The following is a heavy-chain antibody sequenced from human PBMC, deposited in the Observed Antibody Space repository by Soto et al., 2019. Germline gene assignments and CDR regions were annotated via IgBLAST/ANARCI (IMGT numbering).Heavy chain of an antibody. CDR2: IYPSGST. Sequence: PSETLSLTCTFSGGSISYYYWSWIRQSAGKGLEWIGRIYPSGSTNYNPSLKGRVTMSVDTSNNQFSLNLGSVTAADTAVYYCARDRTAAGPSNWFDPWGQGTLVTVSS. J-gene: IGHJ5*02. CDR3: ARDRTAAGPSNWFDP. V-gene: IGHV4-4*07. CDR1: GGSISYYY. D-gene: IGHD6-13*01.